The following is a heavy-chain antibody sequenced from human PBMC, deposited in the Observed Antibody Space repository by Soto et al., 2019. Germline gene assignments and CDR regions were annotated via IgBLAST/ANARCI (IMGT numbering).Heavy chain of an antibody. D-gene: IGHD2-15*01. CDR1: GFTFSSYA. CDR2: ISGSGGST. V-gene: IGHV3-23*01. Sequence: GGSLRLSCAASGFTFSSYAMSWVRQAPGKGLEWVSAISGSGGSTYYADSVKGRFTISRDNSKNTLYLQMNSLRAEDTAVYYCAKAPPCGGSCQPRQSWFDPWGQGTLVTVSS. CDR3: AKAPPCGGSCQPRQSWFDP. J-gene: IGHJ5*02.